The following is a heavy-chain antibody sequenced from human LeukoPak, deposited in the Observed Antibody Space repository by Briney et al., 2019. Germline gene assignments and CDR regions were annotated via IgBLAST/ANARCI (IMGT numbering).Heavy chain of an antibody. Sequence: ASVKVSCKASGYTFTGYYMHWVRQAPGQGLEWMGWTNPNSGGTNYAQKYQGRFTITSDTSISTAYMELSRLRSDDTAVYYCARENDAFDIWGQGTMVTVSS. J-gene: IGHJ3*02. V-gene: IGHV1-2*02. CDR2: TNPNSGGT. CDR3: ARENDAFDI. CDR1: GYTFTGYY.